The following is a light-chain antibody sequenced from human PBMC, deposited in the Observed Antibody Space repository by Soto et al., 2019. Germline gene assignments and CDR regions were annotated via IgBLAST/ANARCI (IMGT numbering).Light chain of an antibody. CDR1: QTISSW. CDR3: QRYNDK. V-gene: IGKV1-5*03. CDR2: KAS. Sequence: DLQMTQSPSTLSGSVGDRFTITCRASQTISSWLAWYQQKPGKAPKLLIYKASTLKSGVPSRFSGSGSGKEATLIISSLQPDDVATYFCQRYNDKFGQGTKVDIK. J-gene: IGKJ1*01.